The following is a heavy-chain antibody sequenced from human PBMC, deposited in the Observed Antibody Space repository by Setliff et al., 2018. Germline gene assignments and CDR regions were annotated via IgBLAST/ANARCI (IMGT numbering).Heavy chain of an antibody. V-gene: IGHV1-3*01. CDR1: GYTFTSYA. CDR3: ARDRRMGEERGHAFDI. Sequence: ASVKVSCKASGYTFTSYAMHRVRQAPGQRLEWMGWINAGNGNTKYSQKFQGRVTITRDTSASTAYMELSSLRSDDTAVYYCARDRRMGEERGHAFDIWGQGTMVTVSS. J-gene: IGHJ3*02. CDR2: INAGNGNT. D-gene: IGHD3-16*01.